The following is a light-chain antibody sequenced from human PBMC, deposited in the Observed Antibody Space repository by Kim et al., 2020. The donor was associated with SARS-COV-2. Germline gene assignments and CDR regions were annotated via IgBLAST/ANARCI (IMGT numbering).Light chain of an antibody. CDR1: QSISSW. J-gene: IGKJ1*01. CDR3: QQYNSYAGT. CDR2: GAS. Sequence: ASVGDRVTITCRASQSISSWLAWYQQKPGKAPKLLIYGASSLESGVPSRFSGSGSGTEFTLTISSLQPDDFATYYCQQYNSYAGTFGQGTKVDIK. V-gene: IGKV1-5*01.